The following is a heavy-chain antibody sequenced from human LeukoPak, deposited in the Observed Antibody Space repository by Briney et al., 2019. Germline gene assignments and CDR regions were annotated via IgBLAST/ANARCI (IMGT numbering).Heavy chain of an antibody. CDR1: GYTFTSYD. Sequence: GASVKVSCKASGYTFTSYDINWVRQATGQGLEWMGWMNPNSGNTGYAQKFQGRVTMTRNTSISTAYMELSSLRSEDTAVYYCARGHGGYLHPAAREGYWGQGTLVTVSS. CDR3: ARGHGGYLHPAAREGY. D-gene: IGHD5-12*01. V-gene: IGHV1-8*01. CDR2: MNPNSGNT. J-gene: IGHJ4*02.